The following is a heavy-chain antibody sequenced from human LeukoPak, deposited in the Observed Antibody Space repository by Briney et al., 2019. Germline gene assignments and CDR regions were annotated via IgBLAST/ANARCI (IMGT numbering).Heavy chain of an antibody. J-gene: IGHJ4*02. Sequence: PSETLSLTCTVSGGSISSSSYYWGWIRQPPGKGLEWIGSIYYSGSTYYNPSLKSRVTISVDTSKNQFSPKLSSVTAADTAVYYCARLQLWSLFDYWGQGTLVTVSS. V-gene: IGHV4-39*01. CDR1: GGSISSSSYY. CDR2: IYYSGST. CDR3: ARLQLWSLFDY. D-gene: IGHD5-18*01.